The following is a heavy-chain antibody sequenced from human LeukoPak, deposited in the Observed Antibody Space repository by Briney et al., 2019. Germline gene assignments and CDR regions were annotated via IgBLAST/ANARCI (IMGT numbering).Heavy chain of an antibody. D-gene: IGHD2/OR15-2a*01. CDR3: ARGEYSAIDY. CDR2: ISSSSSYI. Sequence: PGGSLRLSCAASGFTFSSYSMNWVRQAPGKGLEWVSSISSSSSYIYYADSVKGRFTISRDNAKNSLYLQMNSLRAVETAVYYCARGEYSAIDYWGQGTLVTVSS. V-gene: IGHV3-21*01. J-gene: IGHJ4*02. CDR1: GFTFSSYS.